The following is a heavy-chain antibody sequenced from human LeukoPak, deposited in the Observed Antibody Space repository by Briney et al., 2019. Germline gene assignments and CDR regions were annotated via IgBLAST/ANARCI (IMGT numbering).Heavy chain of an antibody. V-gene: IGHV3-66*01. CDR1: GFTVSSTY. D-gene: IGHD4-17*01. CDR3: AADYGDYVASGY. J-gene: IGHJ4*02. Sequence: PGGSLRLSCAAPGFTVSSTYMSWVRQAPGKGLEWVSGIYSGGSTYYADSVKGRFTISRDNSKNTLYLQMNSLRAEDTAVYYCAADYGDYVASGYWGQGTLVTVST. CDR2: IYSGGST.